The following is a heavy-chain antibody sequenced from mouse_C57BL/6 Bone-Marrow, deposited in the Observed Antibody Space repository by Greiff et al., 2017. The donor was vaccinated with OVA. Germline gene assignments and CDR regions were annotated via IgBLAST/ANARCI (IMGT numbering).Heavy chain of an antibody. CDR2: ISHGGGST. Sequence: EVQLQESGGGLVQPGGSLKLSCAASGFTFSDYYMYWVRQTPEKRLEWVAYISHGGGSTYYPDTVKGRFTISRDNAKNTLYLQMSRLKSEDTAMYYCARQDYGSAYWGQGTLVTVSA. CDR3: ARQDYGSAY. V-gene: IGHV5-12*01. J-gene: IGHJ3*01. D-gene: IGHD1-1*01. CDR1: GFTFSDYY.